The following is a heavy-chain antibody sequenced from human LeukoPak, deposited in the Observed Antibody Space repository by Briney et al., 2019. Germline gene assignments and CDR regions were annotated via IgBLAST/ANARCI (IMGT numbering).Heavy chain of an antibody. J-gene: IGHJ3*01. CDR2: IYTSGST. CDR1: GGSISSYY. Sequence: SETLSLTCTVSGGSISSYYWSWIRQPAGKGLEWIGRIYTSGSTDYNPSLKSRVTMSVDTSNNQFSLKLSSVTAADTAVYYCARAGLYYDAFDVWGQGTMVTVSS. CDR3: ARAGLYYDAFDV. D-gene: IGHD3-3*01. V-gene: IGHV4-4*07.